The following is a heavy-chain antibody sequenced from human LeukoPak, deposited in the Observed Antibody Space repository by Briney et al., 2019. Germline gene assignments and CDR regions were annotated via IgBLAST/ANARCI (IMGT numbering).Heavy chain of an antibody. D-gene: IGHD3-3*01. V-gene: IGHV5-51*01. CDR3: ARQSLRPDDFWSGWRAWFDP. CDR1: GYSFTSYW. Sequence: GESLKISCKGSGYSFTSYWIGWVRQLPGKGLEWMGIIYPGDSDTRYSPSFQGQVTISADKSISTAYLQWSSLKASDTAMYYCARQSLRPDDFWSGWRAWFDPWGQGTLVTVSS. J-gene: IGHJ5*02. CDR2: IYPGDSDT.